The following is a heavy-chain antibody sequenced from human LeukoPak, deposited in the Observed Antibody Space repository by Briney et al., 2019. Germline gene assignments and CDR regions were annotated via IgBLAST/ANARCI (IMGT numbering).Heavy chain of an antibody. CDR1: GGSMSSYY. V-gene: IGHV4-59*01. CDR3: ARGDCYSAGCAFDI. Sequence: SETLSLTCTVSGGSMSSYYWSWIRQPPGKGLEWIGYIYYSGSTNYNPSLKSRVTISVDTSKNQFSLKLSSVTAADTAVYYCARGDCYSAGCAFDIWGQGTMVTVSS. CDR2: IYYSGST. D-gene: IGHD2-21*02. J-gene: IGHJ3*02.